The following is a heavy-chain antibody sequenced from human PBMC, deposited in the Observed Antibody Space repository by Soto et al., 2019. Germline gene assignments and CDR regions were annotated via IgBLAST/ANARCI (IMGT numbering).Heavy chain of an antibody. CDR1: GFTFSSYW. CDR3: VRTSLVVAAATREDY. V-gene: IGHV3-74*01. CDR2: INSDGSST. D-gene: IGHD6-25*01. J-gene: IGHJ4*02. Sequence: EVQLVESGGGLVQPGGSLRLSCAASGFTFSSYWMHWVRQAPGKGLVWVSRINSDGSSTSYADSVKGRFTISRDNVKNALYLQMNSLRAEETAVYYCVRTSLVVAAATREDYWGQGTLVTVSS.